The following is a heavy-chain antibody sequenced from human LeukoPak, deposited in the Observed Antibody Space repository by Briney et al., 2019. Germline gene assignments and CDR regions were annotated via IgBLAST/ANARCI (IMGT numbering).Heavy chain of an antibody. CDR1: GGSISSDF. CDR2: ISDSGST. D-gene: IGHD6-19*01. J-gene: IGHJ4*02. Sequence: KASETLSLTCTVSGGSISSDFWSWIRQPPGKGLEWVGYISDSGSTNYNPSLKSLLTISVDTSKNQFSLKLSSVTAADTAVYYCARTRYSSGWFFDYWGQGTLVTVSS. CDR3: ARTRYSSGWFFDY. V-gene: IGHV4-59*01.